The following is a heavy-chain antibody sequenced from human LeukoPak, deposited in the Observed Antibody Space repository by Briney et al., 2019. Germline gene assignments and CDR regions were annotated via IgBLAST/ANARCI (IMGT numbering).Heavy chain of an antibody. CDR1: GGTISSSSYY. V-gene: IGHV4-39*01. J-gene: IGHJ4*02. CDR3: ARSRRGYYDSSGSHLDC. Sequence: PSETLSLTCTVSGGTISSSSYYWGWIRQPPGKGLEWIGSIYYSGSAYGNPSLSGRVTISVDTSKNQFSLKLSYVTAADTAVYYCARSRRGYYDSSGSHLDCWGQGTLVTVSS. CDR2: IYYSGSA. D-gene: IGHD3-22*01.